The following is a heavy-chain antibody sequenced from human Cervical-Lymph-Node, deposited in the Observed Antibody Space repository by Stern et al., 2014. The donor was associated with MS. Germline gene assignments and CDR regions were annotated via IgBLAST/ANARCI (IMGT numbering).Heavy chain of an antibody. CDR1: GGTFSSQA. CDR3: ATPSTVTVGGMDV. Sequence: QVQLVQSGAEVKKPGSSVKVSCKASGGTFSSQAINCVRQAPGQGLEWVGGIIPNFGTPNYAQKVQDRVTITADESTSTAYMDLSSLRSEDTAVYYCATPSTVTVGGMDVWGQGTTVTVSS. J-gene: IGHJ6*02. D-gene: IGHD4-17*01. CDR2: IIPNFGTP. V-gene: IGHV1-69*01.